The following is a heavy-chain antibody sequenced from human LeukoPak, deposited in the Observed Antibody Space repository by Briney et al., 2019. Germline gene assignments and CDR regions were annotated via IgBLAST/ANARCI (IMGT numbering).Heavy chain of an antibody. CDR3: AELGITMIGGV. V-gene: IGHV3-48*04. J-gene: IGHJ6*04. CDR2: ISSSSSTI. CDR1: GFTFSSYA. Sequence: GSLRLSCAASGFTFSSYAMSWVRQAPGKGLEWVSYISSSSSTIYYADSVKGRFTISRDNAKNSLYLQMNSLRAEDTAVYYCAELGITMIGGVWGKGTTVTISS. D-gene: IGHD3-10*02.